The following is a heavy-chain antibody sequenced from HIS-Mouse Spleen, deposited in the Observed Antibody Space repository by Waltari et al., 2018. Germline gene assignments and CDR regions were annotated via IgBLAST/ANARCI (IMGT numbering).Heavy chain of an antibody. D-gene: IGHD6-13*01. CDR1: GGSISSRSYY. CDR2: IYSRGST. V-gene: IGHV4-39*07. CDR3: ARGTIAAAGTEYFQH. Sequence: QLQLQESGPGLVKPSETLSLTCTVPGGSISSRSYYWGWHRPPPGKGLEWIGSIYSRGSTYYNPSLKSRVTISVDTSKNQFSLKLSSVTAADTAVYYCARGTIAAAGTEYFQHWGQGTLVTVSS. J-gene: IGHJ1*01.